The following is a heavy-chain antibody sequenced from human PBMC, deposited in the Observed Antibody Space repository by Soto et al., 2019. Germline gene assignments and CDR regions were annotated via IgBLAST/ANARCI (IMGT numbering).Heavy chain of an antibody. CDR3: ARGSYYYYYYYYMDV. Sequence: ASVKVSCTASGYTFTSYDINWVRQATGQGLEWMGWMNPNSGNTGYAQKFQGRVTMTRNTSISTAYMELSSLRSEDTAVYYCARGSYYYYYYYYMDVWGKGTTVTVSS. CDR1: GYTFTSYD. V-gene: IGHV1-8*01. J-gene: IGHJ6*03. D-gene: IGHD3-10*01. CDR2: MNPNSGNT.